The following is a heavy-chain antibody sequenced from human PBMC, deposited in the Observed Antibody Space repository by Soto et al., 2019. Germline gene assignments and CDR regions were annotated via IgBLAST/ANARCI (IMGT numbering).Heavy chain of an antibody. D-gene: IGHD3-16*01. CDR3: ARAPPGPAPRWGV. CDR1: GGSISSGGYS. CDR2: IYPTGKT. J-gene: IGHJ6*02. V-gene: IGHV4-30-2*01. Sequence: SETLSLTCAVSGGSISSGGYSGSWIRQTPGKGLEWIGYIYPTGKTYYNPSLKNRATLSIDTSQNQFSLQLTSVTAADTAVYYCARAPPGPAPRWGVWGHGTTVTVSS.